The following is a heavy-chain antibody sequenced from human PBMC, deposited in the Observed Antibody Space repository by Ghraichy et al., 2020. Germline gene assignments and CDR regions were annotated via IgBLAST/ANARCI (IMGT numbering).Heavy chain of an antibody. CDR2: INTNTGNP. J-gene: IGHJ4*02. V-gene: IGHV7-4-1*02. CDR1: GYTFTSYA. Sequence: KVSCKASGYTFTSYAMNWVRQAPGQGLEWMGWINTNTGNPTYAQGFTGRFVFSLDTSVSTAYLQISSLKAEVTAVYYCARVRRRGGYLHHFDYWGQGTLVTVSS. D-gene: IGHD5-24*01. CDR3: ARVRRRGGYLHHFDY.